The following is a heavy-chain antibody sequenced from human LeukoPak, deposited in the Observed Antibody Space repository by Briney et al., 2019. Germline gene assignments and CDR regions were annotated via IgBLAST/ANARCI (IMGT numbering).Heavy chain of an antibody. CDR2: INPNNGAT. V-gene: IGHV1-2*06. CDR1: EYIFTGYY. Sequence: ASVKVSCKASEYIFTGYYMHWVRQAPGQGLEWMGRINPNNGATNYAQKFQGRVTITGDTSINTAYMELRSLRSDDTAVYYCARDPPRIVVVVAATNYYGMDVWGQGTTVTVSS. J-gene: IGHJ6*02. D-gene: IGHD2-15*01. CDR3: ARDPPRIVVVVAATNYYGMDV.